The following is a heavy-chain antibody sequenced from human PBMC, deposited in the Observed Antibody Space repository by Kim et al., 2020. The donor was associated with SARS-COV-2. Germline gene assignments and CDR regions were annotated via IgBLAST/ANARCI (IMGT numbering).Heavy chain of an antibody. V-gene: IGHV1-18*01. D-gene: IGHD6-13*01. J-gene: IGHJ4*02. Sequence: YAQKLQGRVTMTTDTSTSTAYMELRSLRSDDTAVYYCAREGAAAGYYFDYWDQGTLVTVSS. CDR3: AREGAAAGYYFDY.